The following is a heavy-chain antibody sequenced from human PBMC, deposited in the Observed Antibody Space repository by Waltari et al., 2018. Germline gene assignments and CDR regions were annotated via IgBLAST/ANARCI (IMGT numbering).Heavy chain of an antibody. J-gene: IGHJ4*02. CDR1: GTSVTTTNYF. Sequence: QLHLQLSGPGLVKPSETLSLTCAVSGTSVTTTNYFGGWIRQPPGKGLEGIGGIYFTGSTDYNPALKSRVTISIDTSTNQFSLNLRSVTAADTAVYYCARGIWQQLAHFDSWGQGTLVTVSS. CDR3: ARGIWQQLAHFDS. V-gene: IGHV4-39*01. CDR2: IYFTGST. D-gene: IGHD6-13*01.